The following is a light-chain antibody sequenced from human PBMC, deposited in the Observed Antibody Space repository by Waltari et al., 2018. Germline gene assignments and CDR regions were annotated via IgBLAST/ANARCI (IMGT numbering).Light chain of an antibody. V-gene: IGKV1-39*01. J-gene: IGKJ2*01. CDR3: QQSYSTWYT. CDR2: AAS. Sequence: DIQMTQSPSSPSASVGDRVTITCRAGQNISSCLNWYQQKPGKAPKLLIYAASSLQSGVPSRFSGSGSGTDFTLTISSLQPEDFATYYCQQSYSTWYTFGQGTKLEIK. CDR1: QNISSC.